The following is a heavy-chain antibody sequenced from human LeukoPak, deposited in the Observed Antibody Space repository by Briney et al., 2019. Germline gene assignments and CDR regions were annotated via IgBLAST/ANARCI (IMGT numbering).Heavy chain of an antibody. CDR2: INPSGGST. CDR1: GYTFTSYY. CDR3: ARGAPLAVAGPDAFDI. Sequence: ASVTVSCKASGYTFTSYYMHWVRQAPGQGLEWMGIINPSGGSTSYAQKFQGRVTMTRDTSTSTVYMELSSLRSEDTAVYYCARGAPLAVAGPDAFDIWGQGTMVTVSS. J-gene: IGHJ3*02. V-gene: IGHV1-46*01. D-gene: IGHD6-19*01.